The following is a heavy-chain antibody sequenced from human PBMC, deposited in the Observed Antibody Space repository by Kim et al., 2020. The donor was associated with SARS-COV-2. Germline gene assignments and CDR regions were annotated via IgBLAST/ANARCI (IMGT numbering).Heavy chain of an antibody. CDR3: ARGPAYRDRPDYFDY. J-gene: IGHJ4*02. Sequence: VQAVKGRFTISRDNAKNSVYLQMNGLRDEDTAVYYCARGPAYRDRPDYFDYWGQGTLVTVSS. D-gene: IGHD4-4*01. V-gene: IGHV3-7*01.